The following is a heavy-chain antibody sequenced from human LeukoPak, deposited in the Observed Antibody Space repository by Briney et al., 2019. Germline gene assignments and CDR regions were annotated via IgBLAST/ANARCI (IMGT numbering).Heavy chain of an antibody. CDR1: GFTFSDYY. D-gene: IGHD5-24*01. Sequence: GGSLRLSCAASGFTFSDYYMSWIRQAPGKGLEWVSYISSSGSTIYYADSVKGRFTISRDNAKNSLYLQMNSLRAEDTAVYYRARDLDGYNYNYFDYWGQGTLVTVSS. CDR2: ISSSGSTI. J-gene: IGHJ4*02. V-gene: IGHV3-11*01. CDR3: ARDLDGYNYNYFDY.